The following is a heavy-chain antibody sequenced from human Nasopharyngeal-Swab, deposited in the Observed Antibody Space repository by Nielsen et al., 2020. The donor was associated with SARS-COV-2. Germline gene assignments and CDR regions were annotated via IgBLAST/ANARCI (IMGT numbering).Heavy chain of an antibody. J-gene: IGHJ4*02. Sequence: GESLPISCVASGFTFSLYGMHWVRPSPGKGLEWLASIWYDGSNKYYAGSVKGRFTISRDNSKNTVYLQMNSLRGEDTAVYYCARAPSPDDSSGGGYWGQGTLVTVSS. D-gene: IGHD3-22*01. CDR3: ARAPSPDDSSGGGY. CDR2: IWYDGSNK. CDR1: GFTFSLYG. V-gene: IGHV3-33*01.